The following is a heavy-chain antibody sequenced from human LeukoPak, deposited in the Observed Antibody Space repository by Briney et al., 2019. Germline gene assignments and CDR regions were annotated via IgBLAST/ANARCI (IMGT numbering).Heavy chain of an antibody. CDR3: ARDLAWGAFDY. CDR2: ISPRGGGT. J-gene: IGHJ4*02. Sequence: GGSLRLSCAASGFTFSNYGMNWVRQAPGKGLEWLSGISPRGGGTYCADSVKGRFTISRDDSKNTLSLQMNSLTVEDTAVYYCARDLAWGAFDYWGQGTLVTVSS. V-gene: IGHV3-23*01. CDR1: GFTFSNYG. D-gene: IGHD7-27*01.